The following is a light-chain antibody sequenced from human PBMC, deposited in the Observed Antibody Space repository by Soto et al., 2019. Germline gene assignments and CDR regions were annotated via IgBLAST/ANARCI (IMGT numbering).Light chain of an antibody. CDR2: DVS. CDR1: SSDVGGYSY. V-gene: IGLV2-11*01. CDR3: CSYAGAFTYV. J-gene: IGLJ1*01. Sequence: QSALTQPRSVSGSPGHSVTISCTGTSSDVGGYSYVSGYQQHPGKAPKLMISDVSKRPSGVPDRFSGSKFGNTASLTISGLQAEDEADYYCCSYAGAFTYVFGSGTKVTVL.